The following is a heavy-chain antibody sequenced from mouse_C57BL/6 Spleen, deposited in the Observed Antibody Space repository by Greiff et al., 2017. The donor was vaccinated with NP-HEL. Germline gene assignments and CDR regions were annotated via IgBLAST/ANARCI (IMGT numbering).Heavy chain of an antibody. D-gene: IGHD6-1*01. CDR1: GFTFTDYY. CDR3: ARYPLALDY. V-gene: IGHV7-3*01. CDR2: IRNKANGYTT. Sequence: EVKLMESGGGLVQPGGSLSLSCAASGFTFTDYYMSWVRQPPGKALEWLGFIRNKANGYTTEYSASVKGRFTISRDNSQSILYLQMNALRAEDSATYYCARYPLALDYWGQGTTLTVSS. J-gene: IGHJ2*01.